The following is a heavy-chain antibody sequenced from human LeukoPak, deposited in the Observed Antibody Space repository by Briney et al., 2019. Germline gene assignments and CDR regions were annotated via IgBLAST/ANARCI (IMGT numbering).Heavy chain of an antibody. CDR3: ARGAIIDYFDY. V-gene: IGHV3-33*01. CDR1: GFTFSSYG. J-gene: IGHJ4*02. CDR2: IWYDGSNT. Sequence: PGGSLRLSCATSGFTFSSYGMHWVRQVPGKGLEWVAVIWYDGSNTYYADSVKGRFTISRDNSKNTLFLQMNSLRAEDTAVYYCARGAIIDYFDYWGQGTLVTVSS.